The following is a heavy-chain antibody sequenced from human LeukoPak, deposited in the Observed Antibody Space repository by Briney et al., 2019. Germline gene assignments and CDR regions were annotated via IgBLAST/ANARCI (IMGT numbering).Heavy chain of an antibody. J-gene: IGHJ3*02. V-gene: IGHV3-23*01. CDR3: AKESGFSGRLDAFDI. Sequence: PGGSLRLSCAASKFTFSNYAMSWVRQAPGRGLEWVSSISGSCRSAFYPDSVKGRFTISRNNSKNTLYLQMNSLRAEDTAVYYCAKESGFSGRLDAFDICAQGTMVPVSS. D-gene: IGHD6-19*01. CDR1: KFTFSNYA. CDR2: ISGSCRSA.